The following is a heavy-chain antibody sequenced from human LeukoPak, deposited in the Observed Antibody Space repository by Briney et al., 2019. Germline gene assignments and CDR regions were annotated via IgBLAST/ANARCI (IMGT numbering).Heavy chain of an antibody. J-gene: IGHJ5*02. D-gene: IGHD3-22*01. Sequence: PGXSLQISCQGSGSSFTSYWIGWVRQVPGKGLEWMGIIYPGDSDTRYSPSFQGQVTISADKSISTAYLQWSSLKASDTAMYYCARPYYDSSGYYSGFDPWGQGTLVTVSS. V-gene: IGHV5-51*01. CDR2: IYPGDSDT. CDR1: GSSFTSYW. CDR3: ARPYYDSSGYYSGFDP.